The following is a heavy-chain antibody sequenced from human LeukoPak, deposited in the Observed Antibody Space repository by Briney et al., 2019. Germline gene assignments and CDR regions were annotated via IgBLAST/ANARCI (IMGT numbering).Heavy chain of an antibody. Sequence: GGSLRLSCAASGFTFSSYSMNWVRQAPGKGLEWVSSISSGSSAIFYADSVKGRFTISRDNARNSLYLQMNSLRDEDTAVYYCARDFVDYFDPWGQGTLVTVSS. D-gene: IGHD5-12*01. CDR3: ARDFVDYFDP. CDR1: GFTFSSYS. V-gene: IGHV3-48*02. J-gene: IGHJ5*02. CDR2: ISSGSSAI.